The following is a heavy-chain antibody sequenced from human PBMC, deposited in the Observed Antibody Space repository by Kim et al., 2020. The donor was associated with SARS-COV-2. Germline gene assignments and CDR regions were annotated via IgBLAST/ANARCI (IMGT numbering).Heavy chain of an antibody. V-gene: IGHV4-61*02. D-gene: IGHD3-10*01. CDR2: IYTSGST. Sequence: SETLSLTCTVSGGSISSGSYYWSWIRQPAGKGLEWIGRIYTSGSTNYNPSLKSRVTISVDTSKNQFSLKLSSVTAADTAVYYCARDTGDYYGSGSYGSVDPWGQGTLVTVSS. CDR1: GGSISSGSYY. J-gene: IGHJ5*02. CDR3: ARDTGDYYGSGSYGSVDP.